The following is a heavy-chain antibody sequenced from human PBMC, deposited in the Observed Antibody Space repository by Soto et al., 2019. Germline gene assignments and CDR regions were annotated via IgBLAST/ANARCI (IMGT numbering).Heavy chain of an antibody. D-gene: IGHD5-18*01. CDR3: AREGYSYGYGAFDY. CDR1: GYTFTSYA. Sequence: XSVKASGKDSGYTFTSYAMHWVRQDPGQRLEWMGWINAGNGNTKYSQKFQGRVTITRDTSASTAYMELSSLRSEDTAVYYCAREGYSYGYGAFDYWGQGPLVTVSS. J-gene: IGHJ4*02. CDR2: INAGNGNT. V-gene: IGHV1-3*01.